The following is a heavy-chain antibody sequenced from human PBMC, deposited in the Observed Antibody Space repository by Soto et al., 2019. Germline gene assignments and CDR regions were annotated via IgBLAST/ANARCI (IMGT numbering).Heavy chain of an antibody. CDR3: GRHAYHACDM. CDR1: GYIFNNYW. V-gene: IGHV5-10-1*01. J-gene: IGHJ3*02. D-gene: IGHD2-2*01. CDR2: IDPYDSYT. Sequence: PGESLKISCQGAGYIFNNYWITRVRQVPGKGLEWIGKIDPYDSYTKYSPPFQGHVAISVDKSLSSAYLQWSSLQASDTAMYYCGRHAYHACDMWGQGTMVTVS.